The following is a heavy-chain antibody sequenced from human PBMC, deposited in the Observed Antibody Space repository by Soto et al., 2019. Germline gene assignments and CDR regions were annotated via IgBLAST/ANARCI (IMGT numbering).Heavy chain of an antibody. Sequence: QITLKESGPTLVKPTQTLTLTCTFSGFSLSTSGVGVGWIRQPPGKALEWLALIYWDDDKRYSPSLKSRLSITMDTSKNQVVLTMTNMNPVDTATYYCAHASYGSGSYYFDYWGQGTLVTVSS. CDR1: GFSLSTSGVG. CDR3: AHASYGSGSYYFDY. D-gene: IGHD3-10*01. V-gene: IGHV2-5*02. J-gene: IGHJ4*02. CDR2: IYWDDDK.